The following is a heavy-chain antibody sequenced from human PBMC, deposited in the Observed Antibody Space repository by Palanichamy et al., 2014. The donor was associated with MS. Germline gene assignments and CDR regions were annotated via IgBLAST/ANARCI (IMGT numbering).Heavy chain of an antibody. D-gene: IGHD3-10*01. Sequence: KPGASVKVSCKASGYTFTSYAMHWVRQAPRQRLEWMGWINAGNGNTKYSQKFQGRVTITRDTSASTAYMELSSLRSEDTAVYYCARGSGSYYKSNAFDIWGQGTMVTVSS. CDR1: GYTFTSYA. J-gene: IGHJ3*02. CDR3: ARGSGSYYKSNAFDI. CDR2: INAGNGNT. V-gene: IGHV1-3*01.